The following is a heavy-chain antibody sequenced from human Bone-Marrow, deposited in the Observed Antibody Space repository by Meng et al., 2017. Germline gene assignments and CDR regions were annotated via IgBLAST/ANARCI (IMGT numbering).Heavy chain of an antibody. V-gene: IGHV3-23*01. CDR2: ISGKTGNT. Sequence: GSLKISCASSGFTFSDYAMSWVRQAPGKGLEWVSSISGKTGNTYYADSVKGRFTISRDNSKNTLYLQMNSLRAEDTAVYYCAKGNYDILTGYGNWFDPWGQGTLVTVSS. D-gene: IGHD3-9*01. CDR1: GFTFSDYA. J-gene: IGHJ5*02. CDR3: AKGNYDILTGYGNWFDP.